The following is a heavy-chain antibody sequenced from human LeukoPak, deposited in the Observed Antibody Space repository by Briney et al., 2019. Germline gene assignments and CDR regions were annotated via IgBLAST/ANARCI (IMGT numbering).Heavy chain of an antibody. D-gene: IGHD6-19*01. CDR2: ISAYNGNT. CDR3: ARPIAVAGTLYFDY. J-gene: IGHJ4*02. V-gene: IGHV1-18*04. CDR1: GCTFTSYG. Sequence: ASVKVSCKASGCTFTSYGISWVRGAPGQGLEWMGWISAYNGNTNYAQKLQGRVTMTTDTSTSTAYMELRSLRSDDTAVYYCARPIAVAGTLYFDYWGQGTLVTVSS.